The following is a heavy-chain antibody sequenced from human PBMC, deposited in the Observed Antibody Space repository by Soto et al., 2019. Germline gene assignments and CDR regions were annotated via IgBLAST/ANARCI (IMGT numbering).Heavy chain of an antibody. CDR1: GFTFSSYS. D-gene: IGHD3-10*01. V-gene: IGHV3-21*01. Sequence: GGSLRLSCAASGFTFSSYSMSWVRQAPGKGLEWVSSISSSSSYIYYADSVKGRFTISRDNAKNSLYLQMNSLRAEDTAVYYCARDYYGSGSYYTGGWFDPWGQGTLVTVSS. J-gene: IGHJ5*02. CDR3: ARDYYGSGSYYTGGWFDP. CDR2: ISSSSSYI.